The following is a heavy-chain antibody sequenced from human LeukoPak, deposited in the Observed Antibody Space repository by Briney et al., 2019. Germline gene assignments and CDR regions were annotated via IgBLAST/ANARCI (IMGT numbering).Heavy chain of an antibody. D-gene: IGHD7-27*01. V-gene: IGHV4-59*02. Sequence: SETLSLTCTVSGGSVSSSYWSWIRQPPGKGLEWIGHIYYSGTTSGNTNYNPSLKSRVTISIDTAKNQFSLQVRSVTAADTAVYYCARGSGRYCYYGVDVWGQGTTVAVSS. CDR3: ARGSGRYCYYGVDV. J-gene: IGHJ6*02. CDR1: GGSVSSSY. CDR2: IYYSGTTSGNT.